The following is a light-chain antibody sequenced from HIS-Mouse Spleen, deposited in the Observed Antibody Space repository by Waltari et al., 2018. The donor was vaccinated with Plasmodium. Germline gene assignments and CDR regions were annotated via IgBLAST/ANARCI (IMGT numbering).Light chain of an antibody. J-gene: IGLJ2*01. CDR1: SSAVGGYNY. Sequence: QSALTQPPSASGSPGPSVTIPCTGTSSAVGGYNYASWYQQHPGKAPKLMIYGVSKRPSGVPDRFSGSKSGNTASLTVSGLQAEDEADYYCSSYAGSNNLVFGGGTKLTVL. V-gene: IGLV2-8*01. CDR2: GVS. CDR3: SSYAGSNNLV.